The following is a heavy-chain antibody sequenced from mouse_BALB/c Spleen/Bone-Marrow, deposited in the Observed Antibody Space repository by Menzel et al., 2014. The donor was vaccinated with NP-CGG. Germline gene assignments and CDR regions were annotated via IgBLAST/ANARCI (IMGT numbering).Heavy chain of an antibody. Sequence: VQLQQSGAEIVKPGASVKSSCTPSGFNIEDSYIYWMKQRPEQGLEWIGRIDPANGNTKYDPKFQGKATITVDTSSATAYLQLSSLTSEDTAVYYCARNYGSSLDYWGQGTTLTVSS. CDR1: GFNIEDSY. J-gene: IGHJ2*01. CDR3: ARNYGSSLDY. V-gene: IGHV14-3*02. D-gene: IGHD1-1*01. CDR2: IDPANGNT.